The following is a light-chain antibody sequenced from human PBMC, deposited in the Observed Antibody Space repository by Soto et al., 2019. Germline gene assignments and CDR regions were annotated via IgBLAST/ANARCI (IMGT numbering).Light chain of an antibody. V-gene: IGKV1-17*01. J-gene: IGKJ1*01. Sequence: DIQMTQSPSSLSASVGDRVIITCRASQSIRKYLNWYKHKPGKVPTLLIYAASSLQSGVPSSLSGSGSGTEFTLTISSMQPDDFATYYCQKYNSFWTFGQGTKVDIK. CDR3: QKYNSFWT. CDR2: AAS. CDR1: QSIRKY.